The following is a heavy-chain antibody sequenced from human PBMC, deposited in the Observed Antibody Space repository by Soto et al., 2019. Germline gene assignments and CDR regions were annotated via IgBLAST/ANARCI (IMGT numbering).Heavy chain of an antibody. CDR1: GGSISSGGYS. V-gene: IGHV4-30-2*01. CDR2: IYHSGST. D-gene: IGHD5-18*01. Sequence: SETLSLTCAVSGGSISSGGYSWRWIRQPPGKDLEWIGYIYHSGSTYYNPSLKSRVTISVDRSKNQFSLKLSAVTAADTAVYYCARTTWIQLWYPLLDVWGQGTTVTVSS. CDR3: ARTTWIQLWYPLLDV. J-gene: IGHJ6*02.